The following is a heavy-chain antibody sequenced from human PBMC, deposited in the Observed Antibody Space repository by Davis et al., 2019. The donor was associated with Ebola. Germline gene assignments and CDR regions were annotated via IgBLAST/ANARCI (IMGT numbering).Heavy chain of an antibody. CDR2: ISGSGGST. CDR1: GFTFSSYA. V-gene: IGHV3-23*01. Sequence: PGGSLRLSCAASGFTFSSYAMSWVRQAPGKGLEWVSAISGSGGSTYYADSVKGRFTISRDNSKNTLYLQMNSLRAEDTAVYYCARGRDREYQLLDFNWFDPWGQGTLVTVSS. CDR3: ARGRDREYQLLDFNWFDP. D-gene: IGHD2-2*01. J-gene: IGHJ5*02.